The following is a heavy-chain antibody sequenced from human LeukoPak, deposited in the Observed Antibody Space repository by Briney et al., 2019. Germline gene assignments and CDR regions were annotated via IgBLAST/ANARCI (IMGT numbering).Heavy chain of an antibody. CDR3: AKDLFRIAVAGPRHYFDY. Sequence: PGGSLRLSCAASGFTFSSYGMSWFRQAPGKGLEWVSAISGSGGSTYYADSVKGRFTISRDNSKNTLYLQMNSLRAEDTAVYYCAKDLFRIAVAGPRHYFDYWGQGTLVTVSS. CDR1: GFTFSSYG. J-gene: IGHJ4*02. CDR2: ISGSGGST. D-gene: IGHD6-19*01. V-gene: IGHV3-23*01.